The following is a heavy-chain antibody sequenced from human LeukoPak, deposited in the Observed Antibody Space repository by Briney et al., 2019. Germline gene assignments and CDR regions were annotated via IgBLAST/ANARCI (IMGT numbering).Heavy chain of an antibody. V-gene: IGHV3-48*04. CDR1: GFTFSSHG. D-gene: IGHD3-9*01. CDR3: ARDSPDVLRYFDWTTSLEYFQH. Sequence: PGGSLRLSCAASGFTFSSHGMNWVRQAPGKGLEWVSSISRSGSTKYYADSVKGRFTISRDNAKNSLYLQMNSLRAEDTAVYYCARDSPDVLRYFDWTTSLEYFQHWGQGTLVTVSS. CDR2: ISRSGSTK. J-gene: IGHJ1*01.